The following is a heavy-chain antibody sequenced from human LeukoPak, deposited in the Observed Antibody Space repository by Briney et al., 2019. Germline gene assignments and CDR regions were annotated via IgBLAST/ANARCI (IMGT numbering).Heavy chain of an antibody. Sequence: SETLSLTCAVYGGSFSGYYWSWIRQPPGKGLEWIGEINHSGSTNYNPSLKSRVTISVDTSKNQFSLKLSSVTAADTAVYYCARSTVVRPDDYYDSSGYYYGGYFDYWGQGTLVTVSS. CDR1: GGSFSGYY. CDR2: INHSGST. D-gene: IGHD3-22*01. CDR3: ARSTVVRPDDYYDSSGYYYGGYFDY. J-gene: IGHJ4*02. V-gene: IGHV4-34*01.